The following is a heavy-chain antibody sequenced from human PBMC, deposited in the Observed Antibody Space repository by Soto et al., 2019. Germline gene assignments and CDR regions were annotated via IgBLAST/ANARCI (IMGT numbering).Heavy chain of an antibody. CDR3: ARDSGAKLSSS. V-gene: IGHV1-69*13. J-gene: IGHJ4*02. Sequence: SVKVSCQASGCTFSSYRFNWVRQARGQGLEWLGGIVPIYRTADYAQKFQGRVTITADESTRTVYMELSSLKSQDTALYYCARDSGAKLSSSWGQGTLVTVSS. CDR1: GCTFSSYR. CDR2: IVPIYRTA. D-gene: IGHD6-13*01.